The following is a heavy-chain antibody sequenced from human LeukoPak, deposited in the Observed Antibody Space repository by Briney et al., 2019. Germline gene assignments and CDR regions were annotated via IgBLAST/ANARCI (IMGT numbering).Heavy chain of an antibody. V-gene: IGHV3-23*01. CDR2: ISGSGGST. CDR1: GFTFSSYA. D-gene: IGHD4-17*01. CDR3: AKRRPAVTTFWGNYFDY. J-gene: IGHJ4*02. Sequence: GGSLRLSCAASGFTFSSYAMSWVRQAPGKGLEWVSAISGSGGSTYYADSVKGRFTISRDNSKNTLYLQMNSLRAEDTAVYYCAKRRPAVTTFWGNYFDYWGQGTLVTVSS.